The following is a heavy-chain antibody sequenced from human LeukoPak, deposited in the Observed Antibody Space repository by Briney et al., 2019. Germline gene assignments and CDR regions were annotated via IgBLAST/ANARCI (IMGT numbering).Heavy chain of an antibody. J-gene: IGHJ6*02. Sequence: ASVKVSCKASGYTFPSYDMNWVRQATGQGLEWMGWMNPNSGNTGYAQKFQGRVTVTRNTSISTAYMELSSLRSEDTAVYYCARAQGAGLVSYGMDVWGQGTTVTVSS. CDR3: ARAQGAGLVSYGMDV. CDR2: MNPNSGNT. V-gene: IGHV1-8*01. CDR1: GYTFPSYD. D-gene: IGHD1-26*01.